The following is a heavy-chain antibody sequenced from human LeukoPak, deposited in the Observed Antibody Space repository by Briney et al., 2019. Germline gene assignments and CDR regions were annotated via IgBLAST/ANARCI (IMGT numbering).Heavy chain of an antibody. CDR1: GGSISSYY. D-gene: IGHD6-6*01. V-gene: IGHV4-59*01. CDR2: IYHSGSA. J-gene: IGHJ4*02. CDR3: AREGMYSSSSYFDY. Sequence: SETLSLTCTVSGGSISSYYWTWIRQPPGKGLEWVGYIYHSGSADYNPSLKSRVTMSLDTPKKQFSLKLSSVTAADTAVYYCAREGMYSSSSYFDYWGQGTLVTVSS.